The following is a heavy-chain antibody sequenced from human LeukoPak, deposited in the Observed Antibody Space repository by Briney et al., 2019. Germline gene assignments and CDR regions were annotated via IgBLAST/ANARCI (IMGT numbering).Heavy chain of an antibody. V-gene: IGHV3-15*01. CDR3: TTEDSSARYGMDV. CDR2: IKSKTDGGTT. CDR1: GFTFSNAW. J-gene: IGHJ6*02. D-gene: IGHD3-22*01. Sequence: PGGSLRLSCAASGFTFSNAWMSWVRQAPGKGLEWVGRIKSKTDGGTTDYAAPVKGRFTISRDDSKNTLYLQMNSLKTEDTAVYYCTTEDSSARYGMDVWGQGTTVTVSS.